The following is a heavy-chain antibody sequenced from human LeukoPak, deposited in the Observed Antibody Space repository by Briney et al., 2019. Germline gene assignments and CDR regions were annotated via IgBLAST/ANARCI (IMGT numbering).Heavy chain of an antibody. D-gene: IGHD6-13*01. V-gene: IGHV4-4*02. CDR1: GGSISSSNW. Sequence: SGTLSLTCAVSGGSISSSNWWSWVRQPPGKGLEWIGEIYHSGSTNYNPSLKSRVTISVDKSKNQFSLKLSSVTAADTAVYYCASDALRDSSSWFFDYWGQGTLVTVSS. CDR3: ASDALRDSSSWFFDY. J-gene: IGHJ4*02. CDR2: IYHSGST.